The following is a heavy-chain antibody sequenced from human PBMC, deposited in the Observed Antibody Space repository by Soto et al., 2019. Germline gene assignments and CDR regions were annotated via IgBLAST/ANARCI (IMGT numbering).Heavy chain of an antibody. Sequence: GGSLRLSCAASGFTFSSYGMHWVGQSPGKGLEWVAVISYDGSNKYYADSVKGRFTISRDNSKNTLYLQMNSLRAEDTAVYYCAKGDFWSGYSLFGYFDYWGQGTLVTVSS. J-gene: IGHJ4*02. D-gene: IGHD3-3*01. CDR3: AKGDFWSGYSLFGYFDY. V-gene: IGHV3-30*18. CDR2: ISYDGSNK. CDR1: GFTFSSYG.